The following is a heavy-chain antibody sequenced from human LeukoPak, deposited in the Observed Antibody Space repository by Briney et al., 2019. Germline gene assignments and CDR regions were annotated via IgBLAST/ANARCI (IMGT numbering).Heavy chain of an antibody. Sequence: SETLSLTCTVSGGSISSSSYYWGWIRQPPGKGLEWIRSIYYSGSTYYNPSVKSRVTISVDTSKNQFSLKLSFVTAADTAVYYCARRAGQSLNGSYGTAFDIWGQGTTVIVS. CDR3: ARRAGQSLNGSYGTAFDI. CDR1: GGSISSSSYY. J-gene: IGHJ3*02. CDR2: IYYSGST. V-gene: IGHV4-39*01. D-gene: IGHD1-26*01.